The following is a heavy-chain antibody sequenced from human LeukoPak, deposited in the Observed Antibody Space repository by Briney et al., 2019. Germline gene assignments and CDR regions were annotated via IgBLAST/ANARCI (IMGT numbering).Heavy chain of an antibody. CDR1: GYTFTSYD. Sequence: ASVKVSCKASGYTFTSYDINWVRQATGQGLEWMGWMNPNSGNTGYAQKFQGRVTMTTDTSTSTAYMELRSLRSDDTAVYYCARSYRTYYYYYMDVWGKGTTVTISS. CDR2: MNPNSGNT. CDR3: ARSYRTYYYYYMDV. V-gene: IGHV1-8*01. J-gene: IGHJ6*03. D-gene: IGHD1-26*01.